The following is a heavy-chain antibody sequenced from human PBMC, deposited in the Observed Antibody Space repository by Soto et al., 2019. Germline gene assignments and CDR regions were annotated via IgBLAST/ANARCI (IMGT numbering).Heavy chain of an antibody. CDR2: ISAHNGNT. J-gene: IGHJ4*02. V-gene: IGHV1-18*01. CDR3: ARGRYGDY. CDR1: GYAFTTYG. Sequence: QVHLVQSGAEVKKPGASVKVSCQGSGYAFTTYGITWVRQAPGQGLEWMGWISAHNGNTNYAQKLQGRVTVTRDTSTGTAYMELRSLRDDGTAVYYCARGRYGDYWGEGALVTVSS. D-gene: IGHD1-1*01.